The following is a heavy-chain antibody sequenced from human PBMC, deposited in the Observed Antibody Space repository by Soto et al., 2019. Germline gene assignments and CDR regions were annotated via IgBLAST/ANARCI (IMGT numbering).Heavy chain of an antibody. CDR2: IIPIFGTA. CDR1: GGTFSSYA. Sequence: QVQLVQSGAEVKKPGSSVKVSCKASGGTFSSYAISWVRQAPGQGLEWMGGIIPIFGTANYAQKFQGRVTITADESTSTAYMELSSLRSEDTAVYYCAGGRLVAATRRVECFDYWGQGTLVTVSS. CDR3: AGGRLVAATRRVECFDY. D-gene: IGHD2-15*01. V-gene: IGHV1-69*12. J-gene: IGHJ4*02.